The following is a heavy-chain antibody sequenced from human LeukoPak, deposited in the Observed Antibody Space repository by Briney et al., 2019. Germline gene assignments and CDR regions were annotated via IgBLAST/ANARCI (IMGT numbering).Heavy chain of an antibody. Sequence: GGSLRLSCAASGFXFGSYSINWVRQAPGKGQEWVAVVSYDGSNKYYADSVKGRFTISRDNSKNTLYLQMNSLRAEDAAVYYCATIGDRRSGELYRIDYWGQGTLVTVSS. V-gene: IGHV3-30*03. J-gene: IGHJ4*02. CDR2: VSYDGSNK. D-gene: IGHD1-26*01. CDR1: GFXFGSYS. CDR3: ATIGDRRSGELYRIDY.